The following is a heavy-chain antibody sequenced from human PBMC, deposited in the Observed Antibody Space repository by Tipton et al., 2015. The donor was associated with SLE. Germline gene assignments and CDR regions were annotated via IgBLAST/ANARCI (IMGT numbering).Heavy chain of an antibody. J-gene: IGHJ6*03. D-gene: IGHD1-7*01. CDR1: GFTFSRYA. CDR2: ISTTVTST. Sequence: GSLRLSCAASGFTFSRYAMSWVRQAPGKGLDWVSAISTTVTSTYYADSVKGRFTISRDNSKNTLYLQMNSLRAEDTAVYYCAKGTSTSYYYFYYMDVWGKGTTVTVSS. CDR3: AKGTSTSYYYFYYMDV. V-gene: IGHV3-23*01.